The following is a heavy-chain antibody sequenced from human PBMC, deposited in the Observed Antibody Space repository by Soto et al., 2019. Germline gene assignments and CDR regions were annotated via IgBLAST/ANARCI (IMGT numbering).Heavy chain of an antibody. CDR3: AHSTPQFGELNFDY. CDR1: GFSLSTSGLG. V-gene: IGHV2-5*01. Sequence: QITLRESGPTLVKPTQTLTLTCTFSGFSLSTSGLGVGWIRQPPGKALEWLALIYWNDDKLYSPSLKSRLTITKDTSKNQVVLTMTNMDPVDTATYYCAHSTPQFGELNFDYWGQGTLVTVSS. J-gene: IGHJ4*02. D-gene: IGHD3-10*01. CDR2: IYWNDDK.